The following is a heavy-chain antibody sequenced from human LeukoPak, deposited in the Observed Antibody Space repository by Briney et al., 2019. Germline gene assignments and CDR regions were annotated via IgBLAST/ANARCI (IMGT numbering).Heavy chain of an antibody. CDR1: GYTFTSYG. Sequence: ASVKVSCKASGYTFTSYGISWVRQAPGQGHEWMGWISAYNGNTNYAQKLQGRVTMTTDTSTSTAYMELRSLRSDDTAVYYCARHYDILTGYSHYYYGMDVWGQGTTVTVSS. CDR3: ARHYDILTGYSHYYYGMDV. J-gene: IGHJ6*02. V-gene: IGHV1-18*01. CDR2: ISAYNGNT. D-gene: IGHD3-9*01.